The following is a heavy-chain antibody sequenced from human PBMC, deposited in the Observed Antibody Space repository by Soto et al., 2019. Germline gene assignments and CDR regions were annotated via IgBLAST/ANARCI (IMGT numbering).Heavy chain of an antibody. CDR3: AGGRATIFGVVTSYYYYYGMDV. CDR2: INWNGGST. V-gene: IGHV3-20*04. D-gene: IGHD3-3*01. J-gene: IGHJ6*02. CDR1: GFTFDDYG. Sequence: EVQLVESGGGVVRPGGSLRLSCAASGFTFDDYGMSWVRQAPGKGLEWVSGINWNGGSTGYADSVKGRFTISRDNAKNSLYLQMNSLRAEDTALYYCAGGRATIFGVVTSYYYYYGMDVWGQGTTVTVSS.